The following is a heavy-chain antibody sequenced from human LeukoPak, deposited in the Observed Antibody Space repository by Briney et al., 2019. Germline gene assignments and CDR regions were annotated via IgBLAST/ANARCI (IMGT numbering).Heavy chain of an antibody. D-gene: IGHD3-10*01. CDR1: GGSISSYY. CDR3: ARATYYYGSGSYSYYMDV. V-gene: IGHV4-59*01. Sequence: SETLSLTCTVSGGSISSYYWNWIRQPPGKGLEWIGYIYYSGSTNYNPSLKSRVTISVDTSKNQFSLKLSSVTAADTAVYYCARATYYYGSGSYSYYMDVWGKGTTVTISS. CDR2: IYYSGST. J-gene: IGHJ6*03.